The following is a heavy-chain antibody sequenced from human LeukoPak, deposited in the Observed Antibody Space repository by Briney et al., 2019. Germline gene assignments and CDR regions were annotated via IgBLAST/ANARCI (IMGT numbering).Heavy chain of an antibody. V-gene: IGHV4-39*07. D-gene: IGHD3-10*01. CDR2: IYYSGST. CDR3: ARERTGGSGSYIAFDI. J-gene: IGHJ3*02. Sequence: PSETLSLTCTVSGGPISSSSYYWGWIRQPPGKGLEWIGSIYYSGSTYYNPSLKSRVTISVDTSKNQFSLKLSSVTAADTAVYYCARERTGGSGSYIAFDIWGQGTMVTVSS. CDR1: GGPISSSSYY.